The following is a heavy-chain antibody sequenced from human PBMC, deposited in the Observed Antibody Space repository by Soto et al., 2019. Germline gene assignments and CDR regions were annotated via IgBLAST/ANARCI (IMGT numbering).Heavy chain of an antibody. Sequence: QPGGSLRLSCAASGFTFSSYAMSWVRQAPGKGLEWVSAISGSGVSTYYADSVKGRFTISRDNSKNTLYLQMNSLRAEDTAVYYCAKSPGMYYYDSSGYYHYDYWGQGTLVTVS. CDR3: AKSPGMYYYDSSGYYHYDY. CDR1: GFTFSSYA. CDR2: ISGSGVST. V-gene: IGHV3-23*01. J-gene: IGHJ4*02. D-gene: IGHD3-22*01.